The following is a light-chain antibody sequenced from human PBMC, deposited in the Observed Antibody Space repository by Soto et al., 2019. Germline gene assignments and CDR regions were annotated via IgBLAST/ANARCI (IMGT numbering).Light chain of an antibody. J-gene: IGLJ1*01. CDR3: SSYSSSSSYV. Sequence: QSVLTQPASVSGSPGHSLTISCNGTSSDVGGYNYVSWYQQHPGKAPKLMIYDVSNRPSGVSNRFSGSKSGNTASLTISGLQAEDEADYYCSSYSSSSSYVFGVGTKVTVL. V-gene: IGLV2-14*01. CDR2: DVS. CDR1: SSDVGGYNY.